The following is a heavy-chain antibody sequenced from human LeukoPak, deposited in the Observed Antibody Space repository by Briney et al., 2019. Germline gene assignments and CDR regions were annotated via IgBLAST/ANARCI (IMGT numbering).Heavy chain of an antibody. CDR1: GGTFSSYA. CDR3: ARDGKITMVRGVIKEDYYYYMDV. CDR2: IIPIFGTA. Sequence: ASVKASCKASGGTFSSYAISWVRQAPGQGLEWIGGIIPIFGTANYAQKFQGRVTITADESTSTAYMELSSLRSEDTAVYYCARDGKITMVRGVIKEDYYYYMDVWGKGTTVTVSS. D-gene: IGHD3-10*01. V-gene: IGHV1-69*01. J-gene: IGHJ6*03.